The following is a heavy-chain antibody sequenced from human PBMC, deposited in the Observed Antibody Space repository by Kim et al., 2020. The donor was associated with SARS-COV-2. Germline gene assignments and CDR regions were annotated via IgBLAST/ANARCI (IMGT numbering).Heavy chain of an antibody. CDR2: IGSSSSYI. Sequence: GGSLRLSCAASGFTFSNYRMNWVRQAPGKGLEWVSSIGSSSSYIYYADSVKGRFTISRDNAKNSLFLQMNSLRAEDTAVYYCARGEGDVWGQGATVTVSS. CDR1: GFTFSNYR. V-gene: IGHV3-21*01. CDR3: ARGEGDV. J-gene: IGHJ6*02. D-gene: IGHD1-26*01.